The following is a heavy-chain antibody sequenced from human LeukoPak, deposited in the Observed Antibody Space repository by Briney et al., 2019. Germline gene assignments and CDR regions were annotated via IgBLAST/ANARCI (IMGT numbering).Heavy chain of an antibody. CDR3: ARYYYYGSGSYGFNFDY. V-gene: IGHV3-23*01. CDR1: GFTFSSYA. D-gene: IGHD3-10*01. J-gene: IGHJ4*02. CDR2: ISASGGGT. Sequence: GGSLRLSCAASGFTFSSYAMSWVRQAPGKGLEWVSAISASGGGTYFADSVKGRFTISRDNSKNTLYLQMIRLRADDTAVYYCARYYYYGSGSYGFNFDYWGQGSLVTVSS.